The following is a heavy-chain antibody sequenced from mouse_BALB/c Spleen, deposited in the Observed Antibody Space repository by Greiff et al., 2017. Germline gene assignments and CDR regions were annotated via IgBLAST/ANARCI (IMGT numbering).Heavy chain of an antibody. CDR3: AFYYGYDAAWFAY. D-gene: IGHD2-2*01. J-gene: IGHJ3*01. CDR2: IDPANGNT. CDR1: GFNIKDTY. V-gene: IGHV14-3*02. Sequence: DVQLQESGAELVKPGASVKLSCTASGFNIKDTYMHWVKQRPEQGLEWIGRIDPANGNTKYDPKFQGKATITADTSSNTAYLQLSSLTSEDTAVYYCAFYYGYDAAWFAYWGQGTLVTVSA.